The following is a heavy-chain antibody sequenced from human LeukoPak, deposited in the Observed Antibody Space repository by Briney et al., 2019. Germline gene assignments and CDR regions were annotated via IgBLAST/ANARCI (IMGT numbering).Heavy chain of an antibody. J-gene: IGHJ4*02. CDR3: ASGGVSSGKSIDY. V-gene: IGHV3-74*01. D-gene: IGHD3-22*01. CDR2: INSDGSST. CDR1: GFTFSSDW. Sequence: GGSLRLSCAASGFTFSSDWMHWVRQAQGKGLVWVSRINSDGSSTSYADSVKGRFTISRDNAKNTLYLQMNSLRAEDTAVYYCASGGVSSGKSIDYWGQGTLVTVSS.